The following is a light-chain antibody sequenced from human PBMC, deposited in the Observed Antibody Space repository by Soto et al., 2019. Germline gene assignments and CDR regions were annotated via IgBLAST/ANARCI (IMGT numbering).Light chain of an antibody. V-gene: IGLV2-11*01. Sequence: QSVRTQPRSVSGSAGQSVTISCTGTSSGVGRYDYVSWYQQHPGKAPKLIIYDVTERPAGVPDRFSGSKSGNTASLPISGLQDEDEADYSCCSVASSFSYGFGGGTEVTVL. CDR2: DVT. CDR1: SSGVGRYDY. J-gene: IGLJ1*01. CDR3: CSVASSFSYG.